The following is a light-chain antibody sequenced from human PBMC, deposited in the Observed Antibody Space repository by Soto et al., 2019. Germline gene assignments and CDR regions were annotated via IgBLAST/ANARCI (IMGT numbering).Light chain of an antibody. CDR1: QAVPNN. CDR2: AAS. Sequence: DIHLTQSPSFLSASVGDRVTITCRPSQAVPNNMAWYQQKPGKPPKLLIYAASTLQSGVPSRFSGSGSGTDFTLTISSLQPEDFATYYCQRLSHAFGGGTKVDI. J-gene: IGKJ4*01. V-gene: IGKV1-9*01. CDR3: QRLSHA.